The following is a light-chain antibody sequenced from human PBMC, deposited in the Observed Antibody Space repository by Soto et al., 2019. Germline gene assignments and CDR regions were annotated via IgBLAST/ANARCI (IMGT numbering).Light chain of an antibody. Sequence: QSVLTQPASVSGSPGQSITISCTGTRSDVGGFNFVSWYQQYPGKAPKVIIYDVTDRPSGVSDRFFGSKSGNTASLTISGLQAEDEADYYCCSYTSISTYVFGTGTKVTVL. V-gene: IGLV2-14*01. J-gene: IGLJ1*01. CDR2: DVT. CDR3: CSYTSISTYV. CDR1: RSDVGGFNF.